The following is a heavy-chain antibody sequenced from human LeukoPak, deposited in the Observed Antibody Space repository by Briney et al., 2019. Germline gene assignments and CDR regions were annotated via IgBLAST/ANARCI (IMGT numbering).Heavy chain of an antibody. CDR2: IYSGGST. CDR3: ARALLMDIPFDY. CDR1: GFTVSSNY. J-gene: IGHJ4*02. Sequence: GGSLRLSCAASGFTVSSNYMSWVRQAPGKGLEWASVIYSGGSTYYADSVKGRFTISRDNSKNTLYLQMNSLRAEDTAVYYCARALLMDIPFDYWGQGTLVTVSS. D-gene: IGHD2-2*03. V-gene: IGHV3-66*01.